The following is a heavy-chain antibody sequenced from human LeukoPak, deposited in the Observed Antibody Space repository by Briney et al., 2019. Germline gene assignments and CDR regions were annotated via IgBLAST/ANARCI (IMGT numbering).Heavy chain of an antibody. D-gene: IGHD3-3*01. CDR3: ARGNYDFWSGPNWFDP. CDR1: GYSFTSYW. Sequence: GESLKISCKGSGYSFTSYWIGWVRQLPGKGLEWMGIIYPGDSDTRYSPSFQGQVTISVDKSISTAYLQWSSLKASDTAMYYCARGNYDFWSGPNWFDPWGQGTLVTVSS. CDR2: IYPGDSDT. J-gene: IGHJ5*02. V-gene: IGHV5-51*01.